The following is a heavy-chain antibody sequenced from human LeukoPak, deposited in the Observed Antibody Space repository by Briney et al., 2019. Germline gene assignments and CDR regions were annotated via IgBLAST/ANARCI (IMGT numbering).Heavy chain of an antibody. D-gene: IGHD4-17*01. CDR2: INHSGST. CDR3: ARLRLRLQGYNWFDP. CDR1: GGSFSGYY. J-gene: IGHJ5*02. Sequence: SETLSLTCAVYGGSFSGYYWSWIRQPPGKGLEWIGEINHSGSTHYNPSLKSRVTISVDTSKNQFSLKLSSVTAADTAVYYCARLRLRLQGYNWFDPWGQGTLVTVSS. V-gene: IGHV4-34*01.